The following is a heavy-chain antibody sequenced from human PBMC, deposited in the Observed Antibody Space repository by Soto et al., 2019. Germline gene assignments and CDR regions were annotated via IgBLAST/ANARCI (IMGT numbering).Heavy chain of an antibody. Sequence: PSETLSLTCTVSGGSISSYYWSWIRQPPGKGLEWIGYIYYSGSTNYNPSLKSRVTISVDTSKNQFSLKLSSVTAADTAVYYGARTEINLYYDRSGYFVYWGQGTLVTVST. J-gene: IGHJ4*02. CDR2: IYYSGST. CDR1: GGSISSYY. V-gene: IGHV4-59*01. CDR3: ARTEINLYYDRSGYFVY. D-gene: IGHD3-22*01.